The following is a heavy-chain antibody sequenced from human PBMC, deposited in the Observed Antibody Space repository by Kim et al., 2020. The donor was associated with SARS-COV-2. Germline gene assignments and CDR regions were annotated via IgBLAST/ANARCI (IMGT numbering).Heavy chain of an antibody. CDR2: IYRSGST. CDR3: ARDLTPSTYAFDI. V-gene: IGHV4-31*03. Sequence: SETLSLTCTVSGGSISSGAYYWNWIRQHPGKGLEWIGYIYRSGSTYYNPSLKSRVTISVDTSKNQFSLTLSSVTAADTAVHYCARDLTPSTYAFDIWGQGTMVTVSS. CDR1: GGSISSGAYY. J-gene: IGHJ3*02.